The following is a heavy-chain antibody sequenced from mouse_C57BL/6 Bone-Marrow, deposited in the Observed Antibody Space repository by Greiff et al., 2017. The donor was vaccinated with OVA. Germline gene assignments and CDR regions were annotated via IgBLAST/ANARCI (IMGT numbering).Heavy chain of an antibody. Sequence: QVHVKQSGAELARPGASVKLSCKASGYTFTSYGISWVKQRTGQGLEWIGEIYPRSGNTHYNEKFKGKATLTADKSSSTAYMELRSLTSEDSAVYYCTREGDGNWYFDVWGTGTTVTVSS. CDR3: TREGDGNWYFDV. D-gene: IGHD3-3*01. CDR2: IYPRSGNT. J-gene: IGHJ1*03. V-gene: IGHV1-81*01. CDR1: GYTFTSYG.